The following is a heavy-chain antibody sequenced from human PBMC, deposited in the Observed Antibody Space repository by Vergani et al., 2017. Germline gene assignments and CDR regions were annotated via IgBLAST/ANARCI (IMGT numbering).Heavy chain of an antibody. J-gene: IGHJ3*02. CDR1: GFTFSDYY. V-gene: IGHV3-11*01. D-gene: IGHD2-2*01. CDR3: ASKKMYPRLKRHDAFDI. CDR2: ISSSGSTI. Sequence: QVQLVESGGGLVKPGGSLRLSCAASGFTFSDYYMSWIRQAPGKGLEWVSYISSSGSTIYYADSVKGRFTISRDNAKNSLYLQMNSLRAEDTAVYYCASKKMYPRLKRHDAFDIWGQGTMVTVSS.